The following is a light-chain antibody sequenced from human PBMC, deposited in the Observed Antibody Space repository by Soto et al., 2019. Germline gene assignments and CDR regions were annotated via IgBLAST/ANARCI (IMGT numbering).Light chain of an antibody. J-gene: IGLJ2*01. CDR3: QSYDSSLSGWGV. CDR2: GNS. V-gene: IGLV1-40*01. CDR1: SSNIGAGYD. Sequence: QSVLTQPTSVSGAPGQRVTISCTGSSSNIGAGYDVHWYQQLPGTAPKLLIYGNSNRPSWVPDRFSGSKSGTSSSLAITGLQAEDEADYYCQSYDSSLSGWGVFGGGTKLTVL.